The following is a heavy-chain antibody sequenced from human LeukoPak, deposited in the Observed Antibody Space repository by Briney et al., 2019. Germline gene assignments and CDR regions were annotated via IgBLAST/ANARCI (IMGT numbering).Heavy chain of an antibody. CDR2: IYYSGST. Sequence: PSETLSLTCTVSGGSISSYYWSWIRQPPGKGLEWIGYIYYSGSTNYNPSLKSQVTISVDTSKNQFSLKLSSVTAADAAVYYCARHRSGCDYWGQGTLVTVSS. D-gene: IGHD6-19*01. CDR1: GGSISSYY. CDR3: ARHRSGCDY. V-gene: IGHV4-59*08. J-gene: IGHJ4*02.